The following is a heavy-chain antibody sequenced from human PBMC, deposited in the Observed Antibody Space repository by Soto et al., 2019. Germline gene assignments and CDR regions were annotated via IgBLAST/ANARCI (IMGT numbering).Heavy chain of an antibody. V-gene: IGHV1-69*06. D-gene: IGHD5-12*01. J-gene: IGHJ4*02. Sequence: GASVKVSCKASGGTFSSYAISWVRQAPGQGLEWMGGIIPIFGTANYAQKFQGRVTITADKSTSTAYMELSSLRSEDTAVYYCARALQRWLQFSYFDYWGQGTLVTVSS. CDR1: GGTFSSYA. CDR2: IIPIFGTA. CDR3: ARALQRWLQFSYFDY.